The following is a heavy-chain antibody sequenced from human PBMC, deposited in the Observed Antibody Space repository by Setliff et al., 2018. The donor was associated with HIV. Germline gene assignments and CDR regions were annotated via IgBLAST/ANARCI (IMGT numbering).Heavy chain of an antibody. D-gene: IGHD3-22*01. CDR1: GYSISSGYY. Sequence: SETLSLTCTVSGYSISSGYYWSWVRQPPGKGLEWIATIHQSGTTYYNPSLNSRVTISVDTSKNQFSLHAYSVTAADTAVYSCARYVSSGFYFDYWGQGTLVTVSS. V-gene: IGHV4-38-2*02. J-gene: IGHJ4*02. CDR2: IHQSGTT. CDR3: ARYVSSGFYFDY.